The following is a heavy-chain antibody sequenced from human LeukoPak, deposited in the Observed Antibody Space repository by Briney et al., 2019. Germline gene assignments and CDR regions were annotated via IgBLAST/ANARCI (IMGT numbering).Heavy chain of an antibody. CDR1: GFTFSSYA. D-gene: IGHD6-19*01. CDR3: ALRERGAVAGNY. V-gene: IGHV3-23*01. J-gene: IGHJ4*02. CDR2: ISGSGGST. Sequence: GSLRPSCAASGFTFSSYAMSWVRQAPGKGLEWVSAISGSGGSTYYADSVKGRFTISRDNSKNTLYLQMNSLRAEDTAVYYCALRERGAVAGNYWGQGTLVTVSS.